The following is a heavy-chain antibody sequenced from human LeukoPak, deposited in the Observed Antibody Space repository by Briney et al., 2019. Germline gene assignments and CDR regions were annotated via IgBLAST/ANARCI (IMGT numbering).Heavy chain of an antibody. D-gene: IGHD3-9*01. CDR3: ARVYYDILTGYPWFDC. Sequence: ASVKVSCKASGYTFTGYYMHWVRQAPGQGLEWMGWINPNSGGTNYAQKFQGRVTMTRDTSISTAYMELSRLRSDDTAVYYCARVYYDILTGYPWFDCWGQGTLVTVSS. CDR1: GYTFTGYY. J-gene: IGHJ4*02. CDR2: INPNSGGT. V-gene: IGHV1-2*02.